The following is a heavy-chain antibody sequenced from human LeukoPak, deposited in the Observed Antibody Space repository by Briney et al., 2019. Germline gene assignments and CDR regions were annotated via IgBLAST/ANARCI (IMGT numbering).Heavy chain of an antibody. CDR1: GFTFSSYW. V-gene: IGHV3-7*03. D-gene: IGHD3-10*01. J-gene: IGHJ6*03. CDR3: AKGRFGELKNYYYYMDV. CDR2: IKQDGSEK. Sequence: GGSLRLSCAASGFTFSSYWMSWVRQAPGKGLEWVANIKQDGSEKYYVDSVKGRFTISRDNAKNSLYLQMNSLRAEDTALYYCAKGRFGELKNYYYYMDVWGKGTTVTISS.